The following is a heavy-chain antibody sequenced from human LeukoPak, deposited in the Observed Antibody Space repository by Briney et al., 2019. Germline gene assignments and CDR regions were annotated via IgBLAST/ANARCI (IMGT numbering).Heavy chain of an antibody. CDR1: GGSISSYY. CDR2: IYYSGST. Sequence: PSETLSLTCTVSGGSISSYYWSWIRQPPGKGLEWIGYIYYSGSTNYNPSLKSRVTISVDTSKNQFSLKLSSVTAADTAVYYCARGSGTYYFYGMDVWGRGTTVTVSS. J-gene: IGHJ6*02. CDR3: ARGSGTYYFYGMDV. D-gene: IGHD3-10*01. V-gene: IGHV4-59*01.